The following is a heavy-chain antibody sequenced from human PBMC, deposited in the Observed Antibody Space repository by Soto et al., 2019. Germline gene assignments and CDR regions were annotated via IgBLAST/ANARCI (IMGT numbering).Heavy chain of an antibody. CDR1: GFTFSSYA. CDR3: ARVGDQNENYYFDY. D-gene: IGHD1-7*01. V-gene: IGHV3-30-3*01. CDR2: ISYDGSNK. Sequence: GESLKISCAASGFTFSSYAMHCVRQAPGKGLEWVAVISYDGSNKYYADSVKGRFTISRDNSKNTLYLQMNSLRAEDTAVYYCARVGDQNENYYFDYWGQGTLVTVSS. J-gene: IGHJ4*02.